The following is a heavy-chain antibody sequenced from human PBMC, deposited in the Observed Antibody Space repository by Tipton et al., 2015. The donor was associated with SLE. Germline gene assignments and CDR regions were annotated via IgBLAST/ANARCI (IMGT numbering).Heavy chain of an antibody. V-gene: IGHV4-34*01. J-gene: IGHJ4*01. CDR2: SNPSGNT. CDR1: GGSFSGYY. D-gene: IGHD3-10*01. CDR3: ARGAKERITLVRVRPYYFDY. Sequence: TLSLTCAVYGGSFSGYYWSWIRQPPGKGLEWIGESNPSGNTNYKPSLKRRVTISVNTSKNQLSLKLSSVTAADTAVYYCARGAKERITLVRVRPYYFDYWGQGSLVTVSS.